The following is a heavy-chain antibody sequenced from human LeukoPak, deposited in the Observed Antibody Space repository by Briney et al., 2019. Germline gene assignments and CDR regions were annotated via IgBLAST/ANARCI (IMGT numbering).Heavy chain of an antibody. V-gene: IGHV3-53*01. CDR2: IYSGGST. CDR3: TRAAVTTDAFDI. D-gene: IGHD4-17*01. CDR1: GFTFSNAW. Sequence: GGSLRLSCAASGFTFSNAWMSWVSQAPGKGLEWVSVIYSGGSTYYADSVKGRFTISRDNSKNTLYLQMNSLRAEDTAVYYCTRAAVTTDAFDIWGQGTMVTVSS. J-gene: IGHJ3*02.